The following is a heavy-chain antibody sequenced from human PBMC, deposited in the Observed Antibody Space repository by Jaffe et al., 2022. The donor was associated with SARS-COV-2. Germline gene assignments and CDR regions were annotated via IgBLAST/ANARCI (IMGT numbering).Heavy chain of an antibody. CDR1: GFTFSNYA. V-gene: IGHV3-30-3*01. CDR3: ARDSSGPVSLLGYDGYYGMDV. D-gene: IGHD1-26*01. CDR2: ISYDGSNK. Sequence: QVQLVESGGGVVQPGRSLRLSCAASGFTFSNYAIHWVRQAPGKGLEWVAVISYDGSNKYYADSVKGRFTISRDNSKNTLYLQMNSLRAEDTAVYYCARDSSGPVSLLGYDGYYGMDVWGQGTTVTVSS. J-gene: IGHJ6*02.